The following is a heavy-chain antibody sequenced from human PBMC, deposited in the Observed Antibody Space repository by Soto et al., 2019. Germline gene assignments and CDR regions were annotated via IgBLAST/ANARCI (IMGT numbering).Heavy chain of an antibody. CDR3: AREGGPLEY. CDR1: GGSFSGYY. Sequence: QVQLQQWGAGLLKPSETLSLTCAVYGGSFSGYYWSWIRQPPGKGLEWIGEINHSGGSPSYAQKFQGRVTMTRDTSTSTVYMELTSLTSEDTAVYYCAREGGPLEYWGQGTLVTVSS. J-gene: IGHJ4*02. V-gene: IGHV4-34*01. CDR2: INHSGGSP.